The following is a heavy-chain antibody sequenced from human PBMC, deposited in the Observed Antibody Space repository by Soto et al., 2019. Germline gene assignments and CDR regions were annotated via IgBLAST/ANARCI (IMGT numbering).Heavy chain of an antibody. CDR1: GYTFTGYY. CDR3: ARGYSSSSVDY. CDR2: INPNSGRT. Sequence: QVPLVQSGAEVKKPGASVKVSCKASGYTFTGYYMHWVRQAPGQGLEWMGWINPNSGRTNYAQKFQGGVTMTRDTSISTAYMELSRLRSDDTAVYYCARGYSSSSVDYWGQGTLVTVSS. D-gene: IGHD6-6*01. J-gene: IGHJ4*02. V-gene: IGHV1-2*02.